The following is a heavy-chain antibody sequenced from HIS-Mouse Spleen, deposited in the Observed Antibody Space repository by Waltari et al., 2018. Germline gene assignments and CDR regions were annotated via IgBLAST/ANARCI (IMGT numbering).Heavy chain of an antibody. CDR3: ARGHDYSNYFDY. J-gene: IGHJ4*02. CDR1: GYTLPSSD. D-gene: IGHD4-4*01. V-gene: IGHV1-8*01. Sequence: QVQLVQSGAEVKKPGASVRVSCKAAGYTLPSSDINWVRQATGQGPEWMGWMNPNSGNTGYAQKFQGRVTMTRNTSISTAYMELSSLRSEDTAVYYCARGHDYSNYFDYWGQGTLVTVSS. CDR2: MNPNSGNT.